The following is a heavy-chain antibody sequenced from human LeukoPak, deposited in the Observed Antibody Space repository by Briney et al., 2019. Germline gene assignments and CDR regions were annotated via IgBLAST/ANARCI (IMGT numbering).Heavy chain of an antibody. Sequence: GXXLKISCKGSGYTFSSYWIGWVRQMPGKGLEWMGIIYPDDFDTRYSASFQGQVTISADKSLSTAYLQWSSLKASDTAMYYCARLAYCSNDVCYSNYYYSMDVWGKGTTVTVSS. CDR1: GYTFSSYW. D-gene: IGHD2-8*01. CDR2: IYPDDFDT. J-gene: IGHJ6*03. V-gene: IGHV5-51*01. CDR3: ARLAYCSNDVCYSNYYYSMDV.